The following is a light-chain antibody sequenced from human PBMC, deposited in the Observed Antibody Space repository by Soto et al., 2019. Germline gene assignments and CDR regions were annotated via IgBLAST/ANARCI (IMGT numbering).Light chain of an antibody. CDR3: CSYAGSYTYV. J-gene: IGLJ1*01. CDR2: DVS. CDR1: SSDVGGYNY. Sequence: QSALTQPRSVSGSPGQSVTISCTGTSSDVGGYNYVSWYQHHPGKAPKLMIYDVSERPSGVPDRFSGSKSGNTASLTISGLQAEDEADYCCCSYAGSYTYVFGTGTKVTVL. V-gene: IGLV2-11*01.